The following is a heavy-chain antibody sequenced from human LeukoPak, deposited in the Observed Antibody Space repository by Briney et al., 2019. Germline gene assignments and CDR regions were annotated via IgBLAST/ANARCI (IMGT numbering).Heavy chain of an antibody. V-gene: IGHV4-4*02. Sequence: SETLSLTCAVSVGSISSSNWWSWVRQPPGKGLEWIGEIYHSGSTNYNPSLKSRVTISVDKSKNQFSLKLSSVTAADTAVYFCARDSDPRGYSGYDYVGNWFDPWGQGTLVTVSS. CDR2: IYHSGST. J-gene: IGHJ5*02. D-gene: IGHD5-12*01. CDR1: VGSISSSNW. CDR3: ARDSDPRGYSGYDYVGNWFDP.